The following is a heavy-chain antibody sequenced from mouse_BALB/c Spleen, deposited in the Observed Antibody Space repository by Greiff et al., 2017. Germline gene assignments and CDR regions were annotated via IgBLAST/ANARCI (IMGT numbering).Heavy chain of an antibody. D-gene: IGHD2-2*01. V-gene: IGHV14-3*02. CDR3: ARGYGYYWYFDV. J-gene: IGHJ1*01. CDR2: IDPANGNT. CDR1: GFNIKDTY. Sequence: EVQLQQSGAELVKPGASVKLSCTASGFNIKDTYMHWVKQRPEQGLEWIGRIDPANGNTKYDPKFQGKATITADTSSNTAYLQLSSLTSEDTAVYYCARGYGYYWYFDVWGAGTTVTVSS.